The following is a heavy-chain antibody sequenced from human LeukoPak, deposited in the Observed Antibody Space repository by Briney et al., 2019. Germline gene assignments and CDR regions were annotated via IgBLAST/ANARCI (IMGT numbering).Heavy chain of an antibody. Sequence: PSETLSLTCTVSGGSISSGDYYWSWIRQPPGKGLEWIGYIYYSGSTYYNPSLKSRVTISVDTSKNQFSLKLSSVTAADTAVYYCARGNYDFWSGYDYYYMDVWGKGTTVTVSS. CDR2: IYYSGST. CDR3: ARGNYDFWSGYDYYYMDV. J-gene: IGHJ6*03. D-gene: IGHD3-3*01. V-gene: IGHV4-30-4*08. CDR1: GGSISSGDYY.